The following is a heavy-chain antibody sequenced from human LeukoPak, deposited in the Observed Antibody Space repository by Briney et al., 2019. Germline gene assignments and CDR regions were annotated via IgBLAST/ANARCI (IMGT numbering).Heavy chain of an antibody. D-gene: IGHD2-15*01. CDR1: GFTFSSYA. CDR2: ISGSGGST. V-gene: IGHV3-23*01. J-gene: IGHJ3*02. Sequence: PGGSLRLSCAASGFTFSSYAMSWVRQAPGEGLEWVSAISGSGGSTYYADSVKGRFTISRDNSKNTLYLQMNSLRAEDTAVYYCALNRVRYCSGGSCRRNAFDIWGQGTMVTVSS. CDR3: ALNRVRYCSGGSCRRNAFDI.